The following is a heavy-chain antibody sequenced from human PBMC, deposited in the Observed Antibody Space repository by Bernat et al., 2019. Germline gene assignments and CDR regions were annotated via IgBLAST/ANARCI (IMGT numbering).Heavy chain of an antibody. CDR3: TRLEDGYNFLVN. J-gene: IGHJ1*01. CDR2: IRSKANNYAT. D-gene: IGHD5-24*01. V-gene: IGHV3-73*01. Sequence: EVQLVESGGGLVQPGGSLKLSCAASGFTFSGSVMHWVRQASGKGLEWVGRIRSKANNYATIYAESVKGRFTISRDDSKNTAYLQMNSLKAEDTAVYYCTRLEDGYNFLVNWGQGTLVTVSS. CDR1: GFTFSGSV.